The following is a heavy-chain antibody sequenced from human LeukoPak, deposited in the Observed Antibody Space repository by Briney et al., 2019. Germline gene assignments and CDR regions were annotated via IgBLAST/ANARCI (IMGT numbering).Heavy chain of an antibody. CDR2: IYSGGST. J-gene: IGHJ4*02. CDR1: GFTVSSNY. V-gene: IGHV3-53*01. CDR3: ARVRRKHIAVAGQGN. Sequence: PGGSLRLSCAASGFTVSSNYMSWVRQAPGKGLELVSVIYSGGSTYYADSVKGRFTISRDNSKNTLYLQMNSLRAEDTAVYYCARVRRKHIAVAGQGNWGQGTLVTVSS. D-gene: IGHD6-19*01.